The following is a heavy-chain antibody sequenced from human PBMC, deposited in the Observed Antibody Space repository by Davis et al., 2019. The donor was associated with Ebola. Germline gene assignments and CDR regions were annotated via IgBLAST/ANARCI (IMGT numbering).Heavy chain of an antibody. Sequence: MPGGSLRLSCAVYGGSFSGYYWSWIRQPPGKGLEWIGEINHSGSTNYNPSLKSRVTISVDKSKNQFSLKLSSVTAADTAVYYCARDRGFIAAAGDDAFDIWGQGTLVTVSS. CDR2: INHSGST. CDR1: GGSFSGYY. CDR3: ARDRGFIAAAGDDAFDI. J-gene: IGHJ3*02. V-gene: IGHV4-34*01. D-gene: IGHD6-13*01.